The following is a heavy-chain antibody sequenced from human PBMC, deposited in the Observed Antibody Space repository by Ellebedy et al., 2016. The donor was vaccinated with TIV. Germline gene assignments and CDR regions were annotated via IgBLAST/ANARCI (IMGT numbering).Heavy chain of an antibody. V-gene: IGHV3-9*01. CDR3: AKDLYASADYYEIDF. J-gene: IGHJ4*02. Sequence: SVKGRFTISRDNAKKSLYLQMNSLTAEDTARYYCAKDLYASADYYEIDFWGQGTLVTVSS. D-gene: IGHD3-10*01.